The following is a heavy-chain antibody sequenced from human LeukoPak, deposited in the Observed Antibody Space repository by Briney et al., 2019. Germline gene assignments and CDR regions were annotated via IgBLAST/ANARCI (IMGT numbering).Heavy chain of an antibody. V-gene: IGHV3-30*04. D-gene: IGHD1-26*01. J-gene: IGHJ5*02. CDR2: ISNDGSNG. CDR1: GFTFSTYP. CDR3: AKDRTFSGSSDNNWFDP. Sequence: PGGSLRLSCAASGFTFSTYPMHWVRQAPGRGLEWVTVISNDGSNGYYAVSVKGRFTISRDNSKNTLSLQMNSLRVEDTAEYYCAKDRTFSGSSDNNWFDPWGQGTLVTVSS.